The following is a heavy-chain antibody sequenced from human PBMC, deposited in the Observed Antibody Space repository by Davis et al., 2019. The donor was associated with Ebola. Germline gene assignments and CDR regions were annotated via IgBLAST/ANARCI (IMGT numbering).Heavy chain of an antibody. V-gene: IGHV2-26*01. CDR1: TFSLSNTRMA. Sequence: SAPTLVKPTATLTLTCPVSTFSLSNTRMAVSWFRPPPGKALEWLAHIFSNDEKSYSTSLKRRITISKDTSKSQVVLTMTNMDPVDTATYYCARIVSPRYYVDYWGQGTLVTVSS. CDR2: IFSNDEK. CDR3: ARIVSPRYYVDY. D-gene: IGHD5/OR15-5a*01. J-gene: IGHJ4*02.